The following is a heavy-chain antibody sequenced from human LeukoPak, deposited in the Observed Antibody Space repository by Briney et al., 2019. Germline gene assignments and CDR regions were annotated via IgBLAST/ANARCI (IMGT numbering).Heavy chain of an antibody. J-gene: IGHJ4*02. D-gene: IGHD6-19*01. Sequence: PGGSLRLSCAASGFTFSSYGMHWVRQAPGKGLEWVAFIRYDGSNKYYADSVKGRFTISRDNSKNTLYLQMNSLRAEDTAVCYCAKDAVAGNRYFDYWGQGTLVTVSS. CDR1: GFTFSSYG. V-gene: IGHV3-30*02. CDR2: IRYDGSNK. CDR3: AKDAVAGNRYFDY.